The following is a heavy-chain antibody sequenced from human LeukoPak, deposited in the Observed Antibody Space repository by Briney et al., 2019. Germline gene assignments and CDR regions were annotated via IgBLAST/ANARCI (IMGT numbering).Heavy chain of an antibody. Sequence: ASVKVSCKASGYTFTSYDINWVRQATGQGLEWMGWINPNSGNTGYAQKFQGRVTITRNTSISTAYMELSSLRSEDTAVYYCARGGYPLSAKNTIFGVVRSPSWFDPWGQGTLVTVSS. D-gene: IGHD3-3*01. CDR1: GYTFTSYD. V-gene: IGHV1-8*03. CDR2: INPNSGNT. CDR3: ARGGYPLSAKNTIFGVVRSPSWFDP. J-gene: IGHJ5*02.